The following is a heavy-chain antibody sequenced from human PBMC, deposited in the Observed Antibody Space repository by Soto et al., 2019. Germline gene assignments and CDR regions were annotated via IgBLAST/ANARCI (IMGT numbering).Heavy chain of an antibody. V-gene: IGHV3-66*01. Sequence: GGSLRLSCAASGFTVSSNYMSWVRQAPGKGLEWVSVIYSGGSTYYADSVKGSITISRDNSKNTLYLQMNSLRAEDTAVYYCAREVWGDFWSGLDYMDVWGKGTTVTVSS. J-gene: IGHJ6*03. D-gene: IGHD3-3*01. CDR2: IYSGGST. CDR1: GFTVSSNY. CDR3: AREVWGDFWSGLDYMDV.